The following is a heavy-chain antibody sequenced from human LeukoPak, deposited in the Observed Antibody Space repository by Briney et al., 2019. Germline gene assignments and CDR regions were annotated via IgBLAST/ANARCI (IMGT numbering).Heavy chain of an antibody. D-gene: IGHD2-15*01. Sequence: ASVKVSCKVSGYTPTELSMHWVRQAPGKGLEWMGGFDPEDGETIYAQKFQGRVTMTEDTSTSTAYMELRSLRSDDTAVYYCVVVRGFYGMDVWGQGTTVTVSS. V-gene: IGHV1-24*01. CDR1: GYTPTELS. CDR3: VVVRGFYGMDV. J-gene: IGHJ6*02. CDR2: FDPEDGET.